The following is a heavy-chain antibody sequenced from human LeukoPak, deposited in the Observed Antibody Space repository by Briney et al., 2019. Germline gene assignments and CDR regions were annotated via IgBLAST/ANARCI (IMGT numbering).Heavy chain of an antibody. J-gene: IGHJ5*02. Sequence: SETLSLTCTVSGASITDYRWSWIRQPPGKGLEWIGNIYASGSTNYNPSLNTRVTISVDTSKNQFSLKLSSVTAADTAVYYCARGLKYYGSGSYYRFWFDPWGQGTLVTVSS. CDR2: IYASGST. CDR3: ARGLKYYGSGSYYRFWFDP. CDR1: GASITDYR. V-gene: IGHV4-4*09. D-gene: IGHD3-10*01.